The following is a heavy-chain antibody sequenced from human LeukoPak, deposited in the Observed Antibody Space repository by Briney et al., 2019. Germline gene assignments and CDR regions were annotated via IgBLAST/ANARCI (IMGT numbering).Heavy chain of an antibody. CDR3: ARGYGYSSGNFDY. CDR1: GGSSSGYY. Sequence: PSETLSLTCAVYGGSSSGYYWSWIRQPPGKGLEWIGEINHSGSTNYNPSLKSRVTISVDTSKNQFSLKLSSVTAADTAVYYCARGYGYSSGNFDYWGQGTLVTVSS. J-gene: IGHJ4*02. D-gene: IGHD6-19*01. CDR2: INHSGST. V-gene: IGHV4-34*01.